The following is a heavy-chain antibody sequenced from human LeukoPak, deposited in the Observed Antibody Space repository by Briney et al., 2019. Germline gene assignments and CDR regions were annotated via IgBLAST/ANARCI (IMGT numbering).Heavy chain of an antibody. Sequence: SETLSLTCTVSGGSISSSSYYWGWIRQPPGKGLEWIGSIYYSGSTNYNPSLKSRVTISVDTSKNQFSLKLSSVTAADTAVYYCAREGPEMATIRWGQGTLVTVSS. CDR3: AREGPEMATIR. J-gene: IGHJ4*02. CDR2: IYYSGST. D-gene: IGHD5-24*01. CDR1: GGSISSSSYY. V-gene: IGHV4-39*07.